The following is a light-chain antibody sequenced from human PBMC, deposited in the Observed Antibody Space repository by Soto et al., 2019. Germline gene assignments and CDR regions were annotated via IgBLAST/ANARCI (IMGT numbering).Light chain of an antibody. Sequence: DIQMTQSPSSLSASVGDRVTITCQASQDISNYLNWYQQKPGKAPKLLIYDASNLETGVPSRFSGSGSGTDFTFTISSLQPEDIATYYCQQYDNLPRVFDPGTKVDIK. CDR3: QQYDNLPRV. CDR2: DAS. CDR1: QDISNY. J-gene: IGKJ3*01. V-gene: IGKV1-33*01.